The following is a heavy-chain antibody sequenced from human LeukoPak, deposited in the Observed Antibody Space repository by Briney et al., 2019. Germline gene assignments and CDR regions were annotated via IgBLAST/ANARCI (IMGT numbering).Heavy chain of an antibody. V-gene: IGHV3-9*03. CDR1: GFTFDDYA. CDR2: ISWSSGSI. J-gene: IGHJ4*02. Sequence: ETGGSLRLSCAASGFTFDDYAMHWVRQAPGKGLEWVAGISWSSGSIGYAASVKGRFTISRDNAKNSLYLQMNSLRAEDMALYYCAKAGSSWYYFDYWGQGTLVTVSS. D-gene: IGHD6-13*01. CDR3: AKAGSSWYYFDY.